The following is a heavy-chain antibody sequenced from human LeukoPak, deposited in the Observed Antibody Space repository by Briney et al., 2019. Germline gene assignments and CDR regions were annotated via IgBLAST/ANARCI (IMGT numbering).Heavy chain of an antibody. CDR3: ARVNSSSWYYFDY. D-gene: IGHD6-13*01. J-gene: IGHJ4*02. CDR2: IYYSGST. CDR1: GASISTNSYY. Sequence: PSETLSLTCTVSGASISTNSYYWGWIRQPPGKGLEWIGSIYYSGSTYYNPSLKSRVTISIDTSKNQFSLRLRSVTAADTAVYYCARVNSSSWYYFDYWGQGTLVTVSS. V-gene: IGHV4-39*07.